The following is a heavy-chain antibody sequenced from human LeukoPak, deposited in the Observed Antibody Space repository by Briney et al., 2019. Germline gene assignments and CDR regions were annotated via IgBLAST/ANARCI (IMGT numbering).Heavy chain of an antibody. CDR3: VKGTLRSCTGARCYPFDY. Sequence: GGSLRLSCAASGFSFSAYAMNWVRQAPGKGLEWVSSITGSGDSTYIADSVKGRFTIYRDNSKNTMYMQMNILRAEDTAVYYCVKGTLRSCTGARCYPFDYWGQGTLVNVSS. D-gene: IGHD2-8*02. V-gene: IGHV3-23*01. CDR2: ITGSGDST. CDR1: GFSFSAYA. J-gene: IGHJ4*02.